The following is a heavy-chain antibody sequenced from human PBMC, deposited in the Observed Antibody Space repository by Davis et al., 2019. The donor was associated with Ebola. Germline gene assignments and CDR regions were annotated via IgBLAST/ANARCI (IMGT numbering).Heavy chain of an antibody. V-gene: IGHV1-69*04. CDR1: GGTFSSYA. CDR3: ARTYTGYSSSHFDY. D-gene: IGHD6-6*01. J-gene: IGHJ4*02. Sequence: SVKVSCQASGGTFSSYAISWVLPSPAPCLEWMARIIPILGIANYAQKFQGRVTITADKSTSPAYMELSSLRSEDTAVDYCARTYTGYSSSHFDYWGQGTLVTVSS. CDR2: IIPILGIA.